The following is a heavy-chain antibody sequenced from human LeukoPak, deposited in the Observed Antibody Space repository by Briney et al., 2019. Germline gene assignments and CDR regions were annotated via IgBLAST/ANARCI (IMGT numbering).Heavy chain of an antibody. J-gene: IGHJ3*02. Sequence: GGSLRLSCAASGFTFSDYYMSWIRQAPGKGLEWVSYISSSGSTIYYADSVKGRFAISRDNAKNSLYLRMNSLRAEDTAVYYCARVWGRFDFWSGYDKDAFDIWGQGTMVTVSS. CDR3: ARVWGRFDFWSGYDKDAFDI. CDR2: ISSSGSTI. D-gene: IGHD3-3*01. V-gene: IGHV3-11*01. CDR1: GFTFSDYY.